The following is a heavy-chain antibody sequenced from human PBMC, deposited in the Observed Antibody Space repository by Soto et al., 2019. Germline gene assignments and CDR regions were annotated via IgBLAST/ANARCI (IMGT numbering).Heavy chain of an antibody. CDR3: ARSQGSSTSLEIYYYYYYGMDV. Sequence: QVQLVQSGAEVKKPGSSVKVSCKASGGTFSSYAISWVRQAPGQGLEWMGGIIPLSGTANYAQKFQGRVTMIADESTSTADMELSSLRSEDTAVYYCARSQGSSTSLEIYYYYYYGMDVWGQGTTVTVSS. CDR1: GGTFSSYA. V-gene: IGHV1-69*19. CDR2: IIPLSGTA. J-gene: IGHJ6*02. D-gene: IGHD2-2*01.